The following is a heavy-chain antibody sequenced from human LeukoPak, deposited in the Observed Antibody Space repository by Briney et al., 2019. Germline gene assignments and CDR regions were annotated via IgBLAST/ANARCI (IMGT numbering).Heavy chain of an antibody. J-gene: IGHJ4*02. CDR3: ARGASGSYYVDY. CDR2: ISSSSSYI. CDR1: GFTFSTHD. V-gene: IGHV3-21*01. D-gene: IGHD1-26*01. Sequence: GGSLRLSCAASGFTFSTHDLNWVRQAPGKGLEWVSSISSSSSYIYYADSVKGRFTISRDNAKNSLYLQMNSLRAEDTAVYYCARGASGSYYVDYWGQGTLVTVSS.